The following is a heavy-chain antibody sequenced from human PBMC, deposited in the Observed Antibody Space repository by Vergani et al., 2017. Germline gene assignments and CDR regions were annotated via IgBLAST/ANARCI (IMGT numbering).Heavy chain of an antibody. Sequence: QVQLQQWGGGLLKPSETLSLTCVVNGGSFTSYHWTWIRQSPGEGLEWVGDIDHTGRPDYNPSLKSRRTMSVDKSRNQFSLTLNSVTATDTAIYFCARVNTETNGHLYYYYCMDVWGQGTAVTVS. J-gene: IGHJ6*02. V-gene: IGHV4-34*01. CDR2: IDHTGRP. CDR3: ARVNTETNGHLYYYYCMDV. D-gene: IGHD4-11*01. CDR1: GGSFTSYH.